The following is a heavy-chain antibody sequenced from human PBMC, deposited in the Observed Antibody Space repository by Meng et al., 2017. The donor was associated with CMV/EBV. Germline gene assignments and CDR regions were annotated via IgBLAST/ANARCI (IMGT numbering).Heavy chain of an antibody. CDR2: IGTAGDT. D-gene: IGHD5-18*01. Sequence: GGSLRLSCAACGFTFSSYDMHWVRQATGKGLEWVSAIGTAGDTYYPGSVKGQFTISRENAKNSLYLQMNSLRAGDTAVYYCARGTKSTLQLWRRYNWFDPWGQGTLVTVSS. CDR1: GFTFSSYD. V-gene: IGHV3-13*03. J-gene: IGHJ5*02. CDR3: ARGTKSTLQLWRRYNWFDP.